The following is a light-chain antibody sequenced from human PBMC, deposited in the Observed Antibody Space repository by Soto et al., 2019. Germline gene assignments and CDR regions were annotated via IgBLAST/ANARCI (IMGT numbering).Light chain of an antibody. CDR3: QTWGTGIPWV. J-gene: IGLJ3*02. V-gene: IGLV4-69*01. CDR1: SGHSSYA. Sequence: QTVVTQSPSASASLGASVKLTCTLSSGHSSYAIAWHQQQPEKGPRYLMKLNSDGSHSKGDGIPDRFSGSSSGAERYLTISSLQSEAEADYYCQTWGTGIPWVFGGGTQLTVL. CDR2: LNSDGSH.